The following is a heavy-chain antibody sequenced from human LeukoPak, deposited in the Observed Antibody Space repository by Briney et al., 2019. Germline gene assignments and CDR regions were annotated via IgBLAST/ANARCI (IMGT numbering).Heavy chain of an antibody. J-gene: IGHJ6*02. Sequence: SETLSLTCTVSGGSISSSSYYWGWIRQPPGKGLEWIGEINHSGSTNYNPSLKSRVTISVDTSKNQFSLKLSSVTAADTAVYYCARDRRIAATGNYYYYGMDVWGQGTTVTVSS. CDR3: ARDRRIAATGNYYYYGMDV. CDR2: INHSGST. CDR1: GGSISSSSYY. V-gene: IGHV4-39*07. D-gene: IGHD2-15*01.